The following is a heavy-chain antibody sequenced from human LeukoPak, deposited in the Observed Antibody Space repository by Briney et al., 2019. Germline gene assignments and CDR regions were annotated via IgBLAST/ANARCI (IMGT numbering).Heavy chain of an antibody. CDR2: IYYSGST. J-gene: IGHJ5*02. V-gene: IGHV4-39*07. CDR3: ARGARVVITSEVGNWFDP. D-gene: IGHD3-22*01. Sequence: PSETLSLTCTVSGGSISSSSYYWGWIRQPPGKGLEWIGSIYYSGSTYYNPSLKSRVTISVDTSKNQCSLKLSAVTAADTAVYYCARGARVVITSEVGNWFDPWGQRTLVTVSS. CDR1: GGSISSSSYY.